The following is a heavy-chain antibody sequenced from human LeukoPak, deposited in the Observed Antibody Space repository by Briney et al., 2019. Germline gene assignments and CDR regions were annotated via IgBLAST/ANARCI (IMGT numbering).Heavy chain of an antibody. CDR1: GFTFSSYS. CDR3: ARGIAVAGRKSLSFDY. V-gene: IGHV3-21*01. D-gene: IGHD6-19*01. J-gene: IGHJ4*02. Sequence: PGGSLRLSCAASGFTFSSYSMNWVRQAPGKGLEWVSSISSSSSYIYYADSVKGRFTISRDNAKSSLYLQMNSLRAEDTAVYYCARGIAVAGRKSLSFDYWGQGTLVTVSS. CDR2: ISSSSSYI.